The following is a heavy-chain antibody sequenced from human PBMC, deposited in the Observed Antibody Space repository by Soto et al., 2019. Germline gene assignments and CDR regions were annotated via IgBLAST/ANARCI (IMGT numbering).Heavy chain of an antibody. CDR2: INSDGSST. Sequence: PGGSLRLSCSASGFTFSGYWMHWVRQAPGKGLVWVSRINSDGSSTSYAESVKGRFTISRDNAKNTLYLQMSSLRAEDTAVYYCAIRASYYDSSGYFDYWGQGTLVTVSS. V-gene: IGHV3-74*01. J-gene: IGHJ4*02. CDR1: GFTFSGYW. CDR3: AIRASYYDSSGYFDY. D-gene: IGHD3-22*01.